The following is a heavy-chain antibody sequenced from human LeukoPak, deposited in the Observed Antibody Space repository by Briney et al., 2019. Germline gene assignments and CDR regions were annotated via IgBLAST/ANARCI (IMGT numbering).Heavy chain of an antibody. Sequence: ASGKVSCKASGYTFTGYYIHWVRQAPGQGLEWMGRINPNTGGTDYAQKFQGRVTMTRDTSITTAYMELSRLTSDDTAIYYCAKVPPSITAAGNWLGPWGQGALVTVSS. CDR2: INPNTGGT. J-gene: IGHJ5*02. D-gene: IGHD6-13*01. V-gene: IGHV1-2*06. CDR1: GYTFTGYY. CDR3: AKVPPSITAAGNWLGP.